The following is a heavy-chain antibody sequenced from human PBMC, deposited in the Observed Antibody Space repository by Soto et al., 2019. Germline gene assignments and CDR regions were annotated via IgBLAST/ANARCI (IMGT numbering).Heavy chain of an antibody. CDR2: MNPNSGNT. CDR3: ARVHSVYDFWSGYYSWFDP. V-gene: IGHV1-8*01. CDR1: GYTFTSYD. Sequence: GASVKVSCKASGYTFTSYDINWVRQATGQGLEWMGWMNPNSGNTGYAQKFQGRVTMTRNTSISTAYMELSSLRSEDTAVYYCARVHSVYDFWSGYYSWFDPWGQGPLVTVAS. D-gene: IGHD3-3*01. J-gene: IGHJ5*02.